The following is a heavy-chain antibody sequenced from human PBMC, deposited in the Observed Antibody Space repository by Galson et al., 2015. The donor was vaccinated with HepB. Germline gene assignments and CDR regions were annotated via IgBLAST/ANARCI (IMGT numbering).Heavy chain of an antibody. CDR1: GLSLGTNSVG. J-gene: IGHJ4*02. Sequence: PALVKPTQTVTLTCAFSGLSLGTNSVGVGWIRQPPGRPLEWLALTYWDESKRYSPSLRNRLTISQGNSKNQVVLTLSNVDPVDTGTYYCVGVVGAPGYFAHWGQGTLVTVSS. V-gene: IGHV2-5*04. CDR2: TYWDESK. D-gene: IGHD1-26*01. CDR3: VGVVGAPGYFAH.